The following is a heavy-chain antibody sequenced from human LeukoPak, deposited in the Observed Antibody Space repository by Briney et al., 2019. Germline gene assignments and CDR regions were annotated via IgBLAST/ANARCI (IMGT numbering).Heavy chain of an antibody. CDR1: GLTFSSFG. CDR3: ARGGGDSNFDY. D-gene: IGHD2-21*02. J-gene: IGHJ4*02. Sequence: PGGSLRLSCAASGLTFSSFGMHWVRQAPGKGLEWVAVTSFDGGNKYYADSVKGRFTISKDNSKNTLYLQMNTLRVEDTAVYYCARGGGDSNFDYWGQGTLVTVSS. V-gene: IGHV3-30*03. CDR2: TSFDGGNK.